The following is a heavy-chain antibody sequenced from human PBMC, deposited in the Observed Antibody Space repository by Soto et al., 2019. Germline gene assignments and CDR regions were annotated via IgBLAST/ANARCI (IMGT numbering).Heavy chain of an antibody. J-gene: IGHJ6*02. CDR3: ARVMTNNYYYGMDV. CDR2: SSAYNGNT. CDR1: GYTFTSDG. V-gene: IGHV1-18*01. D-gene: IGHD4-17*01. Sequence: ASVKVSCKASGYTFTSDGISCGRESPGQGLEWMGWSSAYNGNTNYAQKLQGRVTMTTDTSTSTAYMELRSLRSDDTAVYYCARVMTNNYYYGMDVWGQGTTVTVSS.